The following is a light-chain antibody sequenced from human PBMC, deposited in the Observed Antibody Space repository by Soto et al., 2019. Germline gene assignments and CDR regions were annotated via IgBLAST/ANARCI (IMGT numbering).Light chain of an antibody. CDR1: QSLVYSNGNAY. CDR2: QVS. J-gene: IGKJ1*01. V-gene: IGKV2-30*01. CDR3: MQGTHWPWT. Sequence: DAVLTQSPLSLPVTLGQPAAISCRSSQSLVYSNGNAYLIWFQQRPGQSTRRLIYQVSTRDAGVPDRFSGSGSGTYFTLTISRVEAEDVGLYYCMQGTHWPWTFGQGTKVEIK.